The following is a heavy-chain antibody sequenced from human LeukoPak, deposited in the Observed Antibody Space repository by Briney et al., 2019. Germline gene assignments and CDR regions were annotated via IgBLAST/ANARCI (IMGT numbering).Heavy chain of an antibody. CDR2: ISSSSSYI. D-gene: IGHD6-13*01. V-gene: IGHV3-21*01. Sequence: GGSLRLPCAASGFTFSSYSMNWVRQAPGKGLEWVSSISSSSSYIYYPDSVKGRFTISRDNAKNSLYLQMNSLRAEDTAVYYCARDVGGIAGYWGQGTLVTVSS. CDR3: ARDVGGIAGY. CDR1: GFTFSSYS. J-gene: IGHJ4*02.